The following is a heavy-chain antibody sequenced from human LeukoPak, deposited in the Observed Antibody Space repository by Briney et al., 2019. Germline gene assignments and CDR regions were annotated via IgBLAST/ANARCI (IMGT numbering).Heavy chain of an antibody. CDR1: GFTFSDHY. Sequence: GGSLRLSCAASGFTFSDHYMDWVRQAPGKGLEWVGRTRHKANSYTTEYAASVKGRFTISRDDSKNSLYLQMNSLKTEDTAVYYCARETFDWLSPYYYYGMDVWGQGTTVTVSS. J-gene: IGHJ6*02. CDR2: TRHKANSYTT. D-gene: IGHD3-9*01. CDR3: ARETFDWLSPYYYYGMDV. V-gene: IGHV3-72*01.